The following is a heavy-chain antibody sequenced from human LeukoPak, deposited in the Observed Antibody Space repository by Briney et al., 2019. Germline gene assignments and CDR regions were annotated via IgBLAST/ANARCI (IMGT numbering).Heavy chain of an antibody. V-gene: IGHV3-30-3*01. CDR1: GFTFSSYA. CDR2: ISYDGSNK. D-gene: IGHD6-13*01. CDR3: AREANIRIAFDY. J-gene: IGHJ4*02. Sequence: SGGSLRLSCAAFGFTFSSYAMHWVRQAPGKGLEWVAVISYDGSNKYYADSVKGRFTVSRDNSKNTLYLEMNSLRAEDTAVYYCAREANIRIAFDYWGQGTLVTVSS.